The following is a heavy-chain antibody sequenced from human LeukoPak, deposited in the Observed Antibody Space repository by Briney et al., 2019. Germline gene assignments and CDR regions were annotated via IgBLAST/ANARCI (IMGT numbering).Heavy chain of an antibody. CDR3: AKIGLGSSSGWYFDY. V-gene: IGHV3-30*02. Sequence: GGSLRLSCAASGFTFSTYGIHWVRQAPGKGLEWVALIRFDGINKFYADSVKGRFTVSRDNSKNTVHLQMSSLRAEDTAVYYCAKIGLGSSSGWYFDYWGQGALVTVSS. J-gene: IGHJ4*02. CDR1: GFTFSTYG. D-gene: IGHD6-13*01. CDR2: IRFDGINK.